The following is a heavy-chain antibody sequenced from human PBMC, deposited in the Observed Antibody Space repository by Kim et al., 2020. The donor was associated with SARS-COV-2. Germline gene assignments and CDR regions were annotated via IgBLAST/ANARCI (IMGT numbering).Heavy chain of an antibody. CDR1: GFTFSSYA. D-gene: IGHD2-21*02. J-gene: IGHJ3*02. CDR2: ISYDGSNK. Sequence: GGSLRLSCAASGFTFSSYAMHWVRQAPGKGLEWVAVISYDGSNKYYADSVKGRFTISRDNSKNTLYLQMNSLRAEDTAVYYCARDAGIVVVTAIPGIGGAFDIWGQGTMVTVSS. V-gene: IGHV3-30*04. CDR3: ARDAGIVVVTAIPGIGGAFDI.